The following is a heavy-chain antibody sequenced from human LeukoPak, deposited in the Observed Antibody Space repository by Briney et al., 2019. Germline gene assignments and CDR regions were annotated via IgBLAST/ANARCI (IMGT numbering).Heavy chain of an antibody. CDR3: AREGGKVHLDY. D-gene: IGHD4-23*01. CDR1: GFTFTSYS. J-gene: IGHJ4*02. CDR2: ISGGGGST. Sequence: GGSLRLSCAASGFTFTSYSMNWVRQAPGKGLEWVSTISGGGGSTYYADSVKGRFTISRDNSKNTLYLQMNSLRAEDTAAYYCAREGGKVHLDYWGQGTLVTVSS. V-gene: IGHV3-23*01.